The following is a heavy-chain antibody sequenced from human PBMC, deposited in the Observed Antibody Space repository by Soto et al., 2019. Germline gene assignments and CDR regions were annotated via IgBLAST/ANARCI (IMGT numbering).Heavy chain of an antibody. CDR1: GYSISSGYY. D-gene: IGHD2-15*01. CDR3: ARDSTDGGPYYYYGMDV. J-gene: IGHJ6*02. V-gene: IGHV4-38-2*02. CDR2: IYHSGST. Sequence: KPSETLSLTCAVSGYSISSGYYWGWIRQPPGKGLEWIGSIYHSGSTYYNPSLKSRVTISVDTSKNQFSLKLSSVTAADTAVYYCARDSTDGGPYYYYGMDVWGQGTTVTV.